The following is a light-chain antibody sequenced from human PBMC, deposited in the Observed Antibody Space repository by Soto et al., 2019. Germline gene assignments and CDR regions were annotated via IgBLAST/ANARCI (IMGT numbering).Light chain of an antibody. J-gene: IGKJ4*01. CDR2: GAS. Sequence: EIVLTQSPGTLSLSPGERATLSCRASQSVNNRYLAWYQQIPGQAPRLVIFGASSRATGIPDRFSGSGSGTDFTLTISRLEPEDFAVYYCEQHCRSPGVTFGGGTKVEIK. CDR3: EQHCRSPGVT. CDR1: QSVNNRY. V-gene: IGKV3-20*01.